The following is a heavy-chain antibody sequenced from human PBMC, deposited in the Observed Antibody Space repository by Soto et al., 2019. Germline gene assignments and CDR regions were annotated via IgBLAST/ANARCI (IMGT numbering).Heavy chain of an antibody. CDR3: AKDQLRQQQLVSGGMDV. CDR2: ISGSGGST. D-gene: IGHD6-13*01. J-gene: IGHJ6*02. Sequence: GGSLRLSCAASGFTFSSYAMSWVRQAPGKGLEWVSAISGSGGSTYYADSVKGRFTISRDNSKNTLYLQMNSLRAEDTAVYYCAKDQLRQQQLVSGGMDVWGQGTTVTVSS. CDR1: GFTFSSYA. V-gene: IGHV3-23*01.